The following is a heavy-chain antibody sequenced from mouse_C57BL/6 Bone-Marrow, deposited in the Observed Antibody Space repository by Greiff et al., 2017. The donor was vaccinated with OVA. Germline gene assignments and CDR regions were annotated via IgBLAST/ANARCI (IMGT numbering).Heavy chain of an antibody. D-gene: IGHD1-1*01. CDR1: GYTFTDYY. CDR3: ARRKANYYEGY. CDR2: INPNNGGT. Sequence: VQLQQSGPELVKPGASVKISCKASGYTFTDYYMNWVKQSHGKSLEWIGDINPNNGGTSYNQKFKGKATLTVDKSSSTAYMELRSLTSEDSAVYYCARRKANYYEGYWGQGTTLTVSS. V-gene: IGHV1-26*01. J-gene: IGHJ2*01.